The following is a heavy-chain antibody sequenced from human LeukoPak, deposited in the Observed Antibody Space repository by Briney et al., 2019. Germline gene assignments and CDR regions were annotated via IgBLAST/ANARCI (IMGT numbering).Heavy chain of an antibody. CDR2: FDPEDGET. V-gene: IGHV1-24*01. J-gene: IGHJ4*02. CDR1: GYTLTELF. D-gene: IGHD3-3*01. CDR3: ATELGSGRLWNPHYFDY. Sequence: ASVKVSCKVSGYTLTELFMHWVRQAPGKGLEWMGGFDPEDGETIYAQKFQGRVTMTEDTSTDTAYMELSSLRSEDTAVYYCATELGSGRLWNPHYFDYWGQGTLVTVSS.